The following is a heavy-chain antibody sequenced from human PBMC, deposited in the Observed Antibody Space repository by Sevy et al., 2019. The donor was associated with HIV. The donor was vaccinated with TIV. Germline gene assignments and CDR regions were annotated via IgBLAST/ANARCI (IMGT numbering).Heavy chain of an antibody. CDR3: ARGTGSCCWQYYYGMDV. CDR2: INPNSGIT. D-gene: IGHD2-2*01. CDR1: GYTFTGYY. V-gene: IGHV1-2*02. Sequence: ATVKVSCKASGYTFTGYYIHWVRQAPGQGLEWMGWINPNSGITSYAQKFQGRVTLTRDTSISTAQMELSRLISDDTALYYCARGTGSCCWQYYYGMDVWGQGTTVTVSS. J-gene: IGHJ6*02.